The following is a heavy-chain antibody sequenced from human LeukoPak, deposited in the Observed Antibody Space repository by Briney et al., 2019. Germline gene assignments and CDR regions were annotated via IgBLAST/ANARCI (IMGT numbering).Heavy chain of an antibody. V-gene: IGHV3-30-3*01. J-gene: IGHJ4*02. CDR3: AKDRGIFAVGYFDS. Sequence: GGSLRLSCAASGFTFSSYAMHWVRQAPGKGLEWVAVISYDGSNKYYADSVKGRFTISRDNSKNTLYLQMNSLRAEDTAVYYCAKDRGIFAVGYFDSWGQGTLVSVSS. CDR1: GFTFSSYA. D-gene: IGHD3-3*01. CDR2: ISYDGSNK.